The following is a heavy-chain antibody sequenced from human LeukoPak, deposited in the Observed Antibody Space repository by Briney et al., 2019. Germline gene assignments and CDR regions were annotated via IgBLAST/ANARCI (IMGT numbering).Heavy chain of an antibody. CDR1: GGSISSGGYY. CDR2: IYYSGST. CDR3: ARVDCSSTSCYTAGPFDY. V-gene: IGHV4-31*03. J-gene: IGHJ4*02. D-gene: IGHD2-2*02. Sequence: SETLSLTCTVSGGSISSGGYYWSWIRQHPGKGLEWIGYIYYSGSTYYNPSLKSRVTISVDTSKNQFSLKLSSVTAADTAVYYCARVDCSSTSCYTAGPFDYWGQGTLVTVSS.